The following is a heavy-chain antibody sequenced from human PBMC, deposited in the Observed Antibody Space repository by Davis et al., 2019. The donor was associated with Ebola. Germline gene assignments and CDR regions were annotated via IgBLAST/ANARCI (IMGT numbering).Heavy chain of an antibody. CDR1: GYSFSTYW. V-gene: IGHV5-51*01. CDR3: ALLPYRSTWNDGFDF. D-gene: IGHD6-19*01. Sequence: KVSCKASGYSFSTYWIGWVRQKPGKGLEWMGIIYPGDSDTRYNPSFQGQVTISADKSITTAFLQWRSLKASDTAIYYCALLPYRSTWNDGFDFWGQGTMVTVSS. CDR2: IYPGDSDT. J-gene: IGHJ3*01.